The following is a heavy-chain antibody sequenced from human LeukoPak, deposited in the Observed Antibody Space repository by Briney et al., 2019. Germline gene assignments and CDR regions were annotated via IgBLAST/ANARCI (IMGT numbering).Heavy chain of an antibody. Sequence: SVKVSCKASGGTFSSYAISWVRQAPGQGLEWMGGIIPIFGTANYAQKFQGRVTITTDESTSTAYMELSSLRSEDTAVYYCARLSGDYDILTGYYYYYGMDVWGQGTTVTVSS. V-gene: IGHV1-69*05. J-gene: IGHJ6*02. CDR2: IIPIFGTA. D-gene: IGHD3-9*01. CDR1: GGTFSSYA. CDR3: ARLSGDYDILTGYYYYYGMDV.